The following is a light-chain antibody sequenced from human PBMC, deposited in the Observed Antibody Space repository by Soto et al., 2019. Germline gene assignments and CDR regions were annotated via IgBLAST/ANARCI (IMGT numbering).Light chain of an antibody. V-gene: IGKV1-5*01. CDR3: QQYHNYPRT. CDR1: QSIRTW. CDR2: DAS. Sequence: DIQVTKCPSTVSASLADRVTITCRASQSIRTWLDWYQHKPGKAPKFLIYDASTVESGVQSRFSGSGSGTEFTLTISDLQPDEFATYYCQQYHNYPRTFGEGTKVDIK. J-gene: IGKJ1*01.